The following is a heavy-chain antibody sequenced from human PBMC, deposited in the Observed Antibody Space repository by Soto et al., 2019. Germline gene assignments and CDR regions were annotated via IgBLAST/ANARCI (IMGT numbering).Heavy chain of an antibody. CDR1: GFTFSSYA. Sequence: QVQLVESGGGVVQPGRSLRLSCAASGFTFSSYAMHWVRQAPGKGLVWVAVISYDGSNKYYADSVKGRFTISRDNSKNTLYLQMNSLRAEDTAVYYCARSIAVADLDYWGQGTLVTVSS. J-gene: IGHJ4*02. CDR2: ISYDGSNK. CDR3: ARSIAVADLDY. V-gene: IGHV3-30-3*01. D-gene: IGHD6-19*01.